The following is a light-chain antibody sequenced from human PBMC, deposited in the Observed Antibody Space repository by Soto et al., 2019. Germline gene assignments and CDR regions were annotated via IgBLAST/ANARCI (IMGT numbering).Light chain of an antibody. CDR2: AAS. CDR3: QQYGRSPPLT. CDR1: QSISTY. Sequence: DIQMTQSPSSLSAFVGDRVTITCRAGQSISTYLNWYQQKSGKAPKLLISAASSLQSGVPSRFSGSGSGTDFTLTISRLEPEDFAVYYCQQYGRSPPLTFGQGTRLEIK. J-gene: IGKJ5*01. V-gene: IGKV1-39*01.